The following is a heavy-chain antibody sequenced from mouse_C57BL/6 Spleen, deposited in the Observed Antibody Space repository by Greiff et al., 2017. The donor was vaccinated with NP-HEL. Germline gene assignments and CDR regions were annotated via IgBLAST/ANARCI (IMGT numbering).Heavy chain of an antibody. CDR1: GYTFTSYW. V-gene: IGHV1-69*01. Sequence: QVQLQQPGAELVMPGASVKLSCKASGYTFTSYWMHWVKQRPGQGLEWIGEIDPSDSYTNYNQKFKGKSTLTVDKSSSTAYMQLSSLTSEDSAVYYCARQELGRSPFDYWSQGTTLTVSS. CDR3: ARQELGRSPFDY. D-gene: IGHD4-1*01. CDR2: IDPSDSYT. J-gene: IGHJ2*01.